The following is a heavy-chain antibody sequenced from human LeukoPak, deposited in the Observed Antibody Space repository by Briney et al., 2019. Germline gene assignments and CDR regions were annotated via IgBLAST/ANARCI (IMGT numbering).Heavy chain of an antibody. J-gene: IGHJ6*02. CDR2: INHSGST. CDR1: GGSFSGYY. CDR3: ARGIQLWSYYYYGMDV. Sequence: SSETLSLTCAVYGGSFSGYYWSWIRQPPGKGLEWIGEINHSGSTNYNPSLKSRVTISVDTSKNQFSLKLSSVTAADTAVYYCARGIQLWSYYYYGMDVWGQGTTVTVSS. D-gene: IGHD5-18*01. V-gene: IGHV4-34*01.